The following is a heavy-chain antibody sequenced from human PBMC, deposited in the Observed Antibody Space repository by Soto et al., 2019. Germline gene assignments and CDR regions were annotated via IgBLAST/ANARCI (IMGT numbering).Heavy chain of an antibody. V-gene: IGHV4-4*02. J-gene: IGHJ6*01. CDR1: GGSLSSSNW. CDR2: IYHRGST. CDR3: ARGRSAGSAQSYYCGREG. Sequence: SETLSLSCAVSGGSLSSSNWWSWGRQPPGKGLEWIGEIYHRGSTNYNPSLKSRVTISVDKSKNQFSLKLSSVTAADTAVYYCARGRSAGSAQSYYCGREGWGQGTTVTVS. D-gene: IGHD3-10*01.